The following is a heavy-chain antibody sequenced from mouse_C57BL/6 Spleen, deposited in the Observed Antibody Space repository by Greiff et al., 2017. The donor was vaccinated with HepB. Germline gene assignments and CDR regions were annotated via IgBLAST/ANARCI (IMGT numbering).Heavy chain of an antibody. Sequence: DVMLVESGGGLVKPGGSLKLSCAASGFTFSDYGMHWVRQAPETGLEWVAYISSGSSTIYYADTVKGRFTISRDNAKNTLFLQMTSLRSEDTAMDYCANNYGSSYLLGHAMDYWGQGTSGTVSS. J-gene: IGHJ4*01. V-gene: IGHV5-17*01. D-gene: IGHD1-1*01. CDR1: GFTFSDYG. CDR2: ISSGSSTI. CDR3: ANNYGSSYLLGHAMDY.